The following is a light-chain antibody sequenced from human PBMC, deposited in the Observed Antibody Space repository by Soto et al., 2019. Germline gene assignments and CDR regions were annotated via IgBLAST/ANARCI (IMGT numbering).Light chain of an antibody. V-gene: IGKV4-1*01. CDR2: WAS. Sequence: DIVMTQSSDSLAVSLGERAAINCKSSRSVLYSSNNKNALSWYQQKQGQPXKXXIYWASTRESGVPDRFSGSGSGTDLTLTISSLQAEDVAVYYCQQYLSIPLTFGGGTKVDIK. CDR3: QQYLSIPLT. CDR1: RSVLYSSNNKNA. J-gene: IGKJ4*01.